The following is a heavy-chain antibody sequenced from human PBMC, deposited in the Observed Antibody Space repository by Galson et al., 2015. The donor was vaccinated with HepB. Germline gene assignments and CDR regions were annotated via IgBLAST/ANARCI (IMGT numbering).Heavy chain of an antibody. CDR1: GGPISSGGYY. CDR2: IYYSGST. Sequence: TLSLTCTVSGGPISSGGYYWSWIRQHPGKGLEWIGYIYYSGSTYYNPSLKSRVTISVDTSKNQFSLKLSSVTAADTAVYYCARKKDGYNDLFDYWGQGTLVTVSS. CDR3: ARKKDGYNDLFDY. D-gene: IGHD5-24*01. J-gene: IGHJ4*02. V-gene: IGHV4-31*03.